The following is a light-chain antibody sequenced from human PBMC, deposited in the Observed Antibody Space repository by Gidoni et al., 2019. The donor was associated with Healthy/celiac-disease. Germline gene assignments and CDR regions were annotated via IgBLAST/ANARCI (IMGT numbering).Light chain of an antibody. Sequence: DIQMTQSPSSLSASVGDRVTITCRASQSISSYLNWYQQKPGKAHKLLIYAASSLQSGVPSRFSGSGSGTDFTLTISSLQPEDFATYYCQQSYSTPFTFGPGTKVEIK. J-gene: IGKJ3*01. CDR1: QSISSY. V-gene: IGKV1-39*01. CDR3: QQSYSTPFT. CDR2: AAS.